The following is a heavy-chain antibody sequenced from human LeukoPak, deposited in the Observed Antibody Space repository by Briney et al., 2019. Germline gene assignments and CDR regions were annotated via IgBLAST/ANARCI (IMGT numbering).Heavy chain of an antibody. CDR1: GDSVSINSAA. J-gene: IGHJ3*02. CDR2: TYYRSKWYN. D-gene: IGHD2-21*02. Sequence: SQTLSLTFAISGDSVSINSAAWNWVRQSPARGLEWLGSTYYRSKWYNDDAVSVKSQITINPDTSENQFSLQLNSVTPEDTAVYYCARDKVTVRAFDIWGQGTMVTVSS. CDR3: ARDKVTVRAFDI. V-gene: IGHV6-1*01.